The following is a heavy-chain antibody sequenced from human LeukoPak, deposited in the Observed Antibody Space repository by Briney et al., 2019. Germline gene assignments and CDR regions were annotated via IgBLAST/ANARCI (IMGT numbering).Heavy chain of an antibody. D-gene: IGHD1-26*01. Sequence: SETLSLTCTVSGDSICSHFWTWIRQPPGKGLEFIGYVYYRGSTYYNTSLKSRVTISVDTSKNQFSLNLNSVTTADTAVYYCARRWATTDYYNVLEPWGQGTLVTVSS. V-gene: IGHV4-59*11. CDR1: GDSICSHF. CDR2: VYYRGST. CDR3: ARRWATTDYYNVLEP. J-gene: IGHJ5*02.